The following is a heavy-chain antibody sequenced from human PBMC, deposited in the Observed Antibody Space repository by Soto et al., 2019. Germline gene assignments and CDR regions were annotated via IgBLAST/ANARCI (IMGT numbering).Heavy chain of an antibody. D-gene: IGHD5-18*01. CDR2: IRSKANNYAT. CDR1: GFTFSGSA. Sequence: EVQLLESGGALVQPGGSLKLSCAASGFTFSGSAMHWVRQASGKGLEWVGRIRSKANNYATAYAASMEGRFTISRDDSKNTAYLQMNSLKTEDTAVYYCSSDTARVYYGMDVWGQGTTVTVSS. CDR3: SSDTARVYYGMDV. V-gene: IGHV3-73*02. J-gene: IGHJ6*02.